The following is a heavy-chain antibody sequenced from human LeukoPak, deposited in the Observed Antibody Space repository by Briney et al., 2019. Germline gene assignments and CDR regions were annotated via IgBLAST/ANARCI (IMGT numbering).Heavy chain of an antibody. CDR1: GGSFSGYY. J-gene: IGHJ5*02. CDR2: INHSGST. Sequence: SETLSLTCAVYGGSFSGYYWSWIRQPPGKGLEWIGEINHSGSTNYNPSLKSRVTISVDTSKNQFSLKLRSVTAADTAVYYCARMRKGYYDSSGSNWFDPWGQGTLVTVSS. V-gene: IGHV4-34*01. CDR3: ARMRKGYYDSSGSNWFDP. D-gene: IGHD3-22*01.